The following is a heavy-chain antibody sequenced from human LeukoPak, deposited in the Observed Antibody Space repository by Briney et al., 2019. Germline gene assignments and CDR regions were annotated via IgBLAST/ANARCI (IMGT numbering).Heavy chain of an antibody. Sequence: GGSLRLSCAASGFTFSSYEMNWVRQAPGKGLEWVSYISSSGTTIYHADSVKGRFTISRDNAKNSLYLQMNSLRAEDTAVYYCAKIDSQGPWGQGTLVTVSS. J-gene: IGHJ5*02. D-gene: IGHD3-9*01. CDR2: ISSSGTTI. V-gene: IGHV3-48*03. CDR1: GFTFSSYE. CDR3: AKIDSQGP.